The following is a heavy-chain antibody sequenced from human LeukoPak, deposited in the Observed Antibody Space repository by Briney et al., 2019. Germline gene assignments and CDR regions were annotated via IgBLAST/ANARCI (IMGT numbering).Heavy chain of an antibody. V-gene: IGHV5-51*01. CDR3: ARSAHYGSGSYRPIFFDY. CDR1: GYSFTSYW. Sequence: GESLKISCKGSGYSFTSYWIGWVRQMPGKGLEWMGIIYPGDSDTRYSPSFQGQVTISADKSISTAYLQWSSLKASDTAMYYCARSAHYGSGSYRPIFFDYWGQGTLVTVSS. D-gene: IGHD3-10*01. J-gene: IGHJ4*02. CDR2: IYPGDSDT.